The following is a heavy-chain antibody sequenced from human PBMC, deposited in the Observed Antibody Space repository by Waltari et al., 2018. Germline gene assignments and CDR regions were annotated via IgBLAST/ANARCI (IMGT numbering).Heavy chain of an antibody. CDR1: GFTFSSYA. CDR2: ISYDGSNK. Sequence: QVQLVESGGGVVQPGRSLRLSCAASGFTFSSYAMHWVRQAPGKGLEWVAVISYDGSNKAYADAVKGRFTISRDNSKNTLYLQMNSLRAEDTAVYYCARTIIAARSRGYYYGMDVWGQGTTVTVSS. J-gene: IGHJ6*02. CDR3: ARTIIAARSRGYYYGMDV. D-gene: IGHD6-6*01. V-gene: IGHV3-30-3*01.